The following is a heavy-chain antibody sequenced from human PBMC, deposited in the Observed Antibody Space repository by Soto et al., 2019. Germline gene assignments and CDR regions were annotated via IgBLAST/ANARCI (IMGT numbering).Heavy chain of an antibody. J-gene: IGHJ6*03. V-gene: IGHV4-59*12. CDR3: AREQIVVVPAAYYYMDV. CDR1: GGSISSYY. D-gene: IGHD2-2*01. Sequence: PSETLSLTCTVSGGSISSYYWSWIRQPPGKGLEWIGYIYYSGSTNYNPSLKSRVTISVDTSKNQFSLKLSSVTAADTAVYYCAREQIVVVPAAYYYMDVWGKGTTVTVSS. CDR2: IYYSGST.